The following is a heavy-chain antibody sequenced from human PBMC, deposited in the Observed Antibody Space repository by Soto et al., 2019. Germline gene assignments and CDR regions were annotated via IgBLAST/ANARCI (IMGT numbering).Heavy chain of an antibody. CDR3: AKRSILTGYYNVDIVATTQLYFDY. J-gene: IGHJ4*02. V-gene: IGHV3-23*01. CDR1: GFTFSSYA. CDR2: ISGSGGST. Sequence: GGSLRLSCAASGFTFSSYAMSWVRQAPGKGLEWVSAISGSGGSTYYADSVKGRFTISRDNSKNTLYLQMNSLRAEDTAVYYCAKRSILTGYYNVDIVATTQLYFDYWGQGTLVTVSS. D-gene: IGHD3-9*01.